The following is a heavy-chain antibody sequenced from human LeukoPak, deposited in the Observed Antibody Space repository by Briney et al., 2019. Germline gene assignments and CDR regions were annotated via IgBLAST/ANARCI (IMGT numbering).Heavy chain of an antibody. Sequence: ASVKVSCKASGYTFTSYAMHWVRQAPGQRLEWMGWINAGNGKTKYSQKFQGRVTVTRDTAANTAYLELSSLRSDDTAVYYCARVDTVMTHWFDPWDQGTLVTVSS. V-gene: IGHV1-3*01. J-gene: IGHJ5*02. CDR2: INAGNGKT. CDR1: GYTFTSYA. CDR3: ARVDTVMTHWFDP. D-gene: IGHD5-18*01.